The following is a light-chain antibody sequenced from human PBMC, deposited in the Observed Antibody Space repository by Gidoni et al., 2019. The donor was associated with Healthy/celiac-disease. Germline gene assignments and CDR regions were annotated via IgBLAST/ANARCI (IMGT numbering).Light chain of an antibody. J-gene: IGKJ4*01. CDR1: QDISNY. Sequence: DIQMTQSPSSLSASVGDRVTITCQASQDISNYLNWYQQKPGKAPKLLIYDASNLEKGVPSRFSGSGSGKDFTFTISSLQPEDIATYYCQQYDNLPRTFGGGTKVEIK. V-gene: IGKV1-33*01. CDR2: DAS. CDR3: QQYDNLPRT.